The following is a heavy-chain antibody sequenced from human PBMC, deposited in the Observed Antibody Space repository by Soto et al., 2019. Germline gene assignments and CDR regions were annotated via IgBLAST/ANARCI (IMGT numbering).Heavy chain of an antibody. J-gene: IGHJ3*02. D-gene: IGHD6-19*01. Sequence: EVQLLESGGGLVQPGGSLRLSCAASGFTFSSYAMSWVRQAPGKGLEWVSGISGSGDSTYYVDSVKGRFTISRDNSKNTLYLQMNSLRAEDTAVYYCAKGRSSGWYTNDAFDIWGQGTMVTVSS. V-gene: IGHV3-23*01. CDR3: AKGRSSGWYTNDAFDI. CDR1: GFTFSSYA. CDR2: ISGSGDST.